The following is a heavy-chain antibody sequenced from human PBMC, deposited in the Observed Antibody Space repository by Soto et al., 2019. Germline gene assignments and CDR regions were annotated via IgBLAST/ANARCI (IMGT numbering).Heavy chain of an antibody. Sequence: QVQLQESGPGLVKPSQTLSLTCSVSGDSISNGGYYWSWIRQHPGKGLEWIGYISYTGTTYSSPALRSRVTISLDTSKNQFSLKLSAVTAADTAVYYCAVRYCSGGSCFSESWGQGTRVTVSS. V-gene: IGHV4-31*03. CDR1: GDSISNGGYY. CDR3: AVRYCSGGSCFSES. J-gene: IGHJ5*02. D-gene: IGHD2-15*01. CDR2: ISYTGTT.